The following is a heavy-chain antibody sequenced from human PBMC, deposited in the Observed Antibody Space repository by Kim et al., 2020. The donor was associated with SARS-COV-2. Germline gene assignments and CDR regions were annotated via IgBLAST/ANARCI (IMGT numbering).Heavy chain of an antibody. CDR1: STSYW. Sequence: GESLKISCRVSSTSYWIGWVRQMPGKGLEWMGIIWLRDSNTKYSPPFQGQVTISADKDSSTAYLQWSSLKASDTAIYYCARALNGDFYFDYLGQGTLLTVSS. V-gene: IGHV5-51*01. CDR2: IWLRDSNT. D-gene: IGHD3-3*01. CDR3: ARALNGDFYFDY. J-gene: IGHJ4*02.